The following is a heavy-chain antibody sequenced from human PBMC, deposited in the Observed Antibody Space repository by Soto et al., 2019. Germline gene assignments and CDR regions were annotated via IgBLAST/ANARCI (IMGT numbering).Heavy chain of an antibody. V-gene: IGHV1-8*01. D-gene: IGHD3-3*01. CDR1: GYTFTSYD. Sequence: ASVKVSCTASGYTFTSYDINWVRQATGQGLEWMGWMNPNSGNTGYAQKFQGRVTMTRNTSISTAYMELSSLRSEDTAVYYCARGVQYDFWSGYPPSNYYMDVWGKGTTVTVSS. J-gene: IGHJ6*03. CDR2: MNPNSGNT. CDR3: ARGVQYDFWSGYPPSNYYMDV.